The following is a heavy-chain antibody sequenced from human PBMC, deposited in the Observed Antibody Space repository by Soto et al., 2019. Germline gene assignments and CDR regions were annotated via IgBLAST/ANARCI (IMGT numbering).Heavy chain of an antibody. CDR2: IIPIFGTA. CDR1: GGTFSSYA. Sequence: SVKVSCKASGGTFSSYAISWVRQAPGQGLEWMGGIIPIFGTANYAQKFQGRVTITADESTSTAYMELSSLRSEDTAVYYCARDLSRYFDWYVAPYYYYGMDVWGQGTTVTVSS. CDR3: ARDLSRYFDWYVAPYYYYGMDV. V-gene: IGHV1-69*13. J-gene: IGHJ6*02. D-gene: IGHD3-9*01.